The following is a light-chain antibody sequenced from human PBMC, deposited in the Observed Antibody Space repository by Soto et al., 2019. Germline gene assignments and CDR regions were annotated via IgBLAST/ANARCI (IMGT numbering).Light chain of an antibody. V-gene: IGLV2-14*03. CDR2: EVS. Sequence: QSVLTQPASVSGSPGQSITISCPGTSKYVGAYDYFSWYQQHPDKAPKRMIYEVSNRPSWVSNRFSGSKSVNTATLTISGLQAEDEADYYCSSYTSSSTRVFGTGTKVTVL. J-gene: IGLJ1*01. CDR3: SSYTSSSTRV. CDR1: SKYVGAYDY.